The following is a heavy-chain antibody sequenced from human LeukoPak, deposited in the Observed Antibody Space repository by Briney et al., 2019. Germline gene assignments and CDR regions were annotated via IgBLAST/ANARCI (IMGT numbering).Heavy chain of an antibody. V-gene: IGHV1-69*04. J-gene: IGHJ4*02. CDR1: GGTFSSYA. CDR3: ARAYRIAAAGTYYFDY. D-gene: IGHD6-13*01. CDR2: IIPILGIA. Sequence: SVKVSCKASGGTFSSYAISWVRQTPGQGLEWMGRIIPILGIANYAQKFQGRVTITADKSTSTAYMELSSLRSEDTAVYYCARAYRIAAAGTYYFDYWGQGTLVTVSS.